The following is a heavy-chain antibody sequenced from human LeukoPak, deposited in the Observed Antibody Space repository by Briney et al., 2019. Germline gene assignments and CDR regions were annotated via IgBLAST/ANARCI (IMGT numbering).Heavy chain of an antibody. CDR3: ARLTGDDAFDI. CDR2: IYHSGST. J-gene: IGHJ3*02. D-gene: IGHD7-27*01. CDR1: GGSISSDGYY. V-gene: IGHV4-30-2*01. Sequence: SETLSLTCSVSGGSISSDGYYFSWIRQPPGKGLEWIGFIYHSGSTYYNPSLKSRFTISVGRSKNQISPKLYSVTAADTAVYYCARLTGDDAFDIWGQGTMVTVSS.